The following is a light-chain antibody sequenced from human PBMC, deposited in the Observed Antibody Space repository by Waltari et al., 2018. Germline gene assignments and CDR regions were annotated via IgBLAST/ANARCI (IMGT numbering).Light chain of an antibody. CDR2: ENN. V-gene: IGLV1-51*02. CDR1: SSNIGNNY. CDR3: GTWDSSLSVV. Sequence: QSVLTQPPSVSAAPGQKVTISCSGSSSNIGNNYVSWYQQLQGTAPKLLIYENNKRPSGIPDRFSGSKSGTSATLGITGLQTGDEADYYCGTWDSSLSVVFGGGTKLTVL. J-gene: IGLJ2*01.